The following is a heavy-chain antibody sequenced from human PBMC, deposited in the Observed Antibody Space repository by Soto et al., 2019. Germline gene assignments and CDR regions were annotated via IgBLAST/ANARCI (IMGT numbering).Heavy chain of an antibody. CDR1: GFTFSSYA. CDR3: AKTDIVVVVAARHPFDY. J-gene: IGHJ4*02. V-gene: IGHV3-23*01. D-gene: IGHD2-15*01. Sequence: PGESLKISCAASGFTFSSYAMSWVRQAPGKGLEWVSAISGSGGSTYYADSVKGRFTISRDNSKNTLYLQMNSLRAEDTAVYYCAKTDIVVVVAARHPFDYWGQGTLVTVSS. CDR2: ISGSGGST.